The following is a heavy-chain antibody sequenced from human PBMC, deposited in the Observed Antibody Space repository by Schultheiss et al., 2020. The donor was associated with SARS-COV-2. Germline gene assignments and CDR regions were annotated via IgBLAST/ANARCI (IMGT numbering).Heavy chain of an antibody. V-gene: IGHV3-21*01. J-gene: IGHJ4*02. CDR1: GFTFSSYS. Sequence: GGSLRLSCAASGFTFSSYSIHWVRQAPGKGLEWVSSITGSSSYIYYADSVKGRFTISRDNAKNSLYLQMNSLRAEDTAVYYCARETYYYDTSGYYPYYFDYWGQGTLVTVYS. D-gene: IGHD3-22*01. CDR2: ITGSSSYI. CDR3: ARETYYYDTSGYYPYYFDY.